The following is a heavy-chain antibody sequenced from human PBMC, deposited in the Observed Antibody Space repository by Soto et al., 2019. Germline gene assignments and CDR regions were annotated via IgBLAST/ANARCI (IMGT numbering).Heavy chain of an antibody. Sequence: SETLSLTCAVSGDSISSGGYSWNWIRQAPGKGLEWIGYIYQSGSTSYNPSLKSRVTISVDRSKNQFSLKLNSVTAADTAVYYCARISSGYDYWGQGTLVTVSS. D-gene: IGHD3-22*01. J-gene: IGHJ4*02. CDR1: GDSISSGGYS. CDR2: IYQSGST. CDR3: ARISSGYDY. V-gene: IGHV4-30-2*01.